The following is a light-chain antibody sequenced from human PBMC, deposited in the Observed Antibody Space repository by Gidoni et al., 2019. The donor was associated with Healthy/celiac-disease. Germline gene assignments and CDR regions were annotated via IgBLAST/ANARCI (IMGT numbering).Light chain of an antibody. CDR1: QSVSSN. V-gene: IGKV3-15*01. CDR2: GAS. Sequence: EIVMTQSPATLSVSPGERATLSCRASQSVSSNLAWYQQKPGQAPRLLIYGASTKSTGIPAMFSGSVSGTEFTLTISSLQSEDFAVSYCQQYNNWPYTFGQGTKLEIK. J-gene: IGKJ2*01. CDR3: QQYNNWPYT.